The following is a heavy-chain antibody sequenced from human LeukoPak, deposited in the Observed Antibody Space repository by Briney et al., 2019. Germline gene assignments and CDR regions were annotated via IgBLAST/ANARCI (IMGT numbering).Heavy chain of an antibody. V-gene: IGHV1-69*13. Sequence: SVKVSCKASGGTFSSYAISWVRQAPGQGLEWMGGIIPIFGTANYAQKFQGRVTITADESTSTAYMELRSLRSDDTAVYYCARSYGSGSSQPFDPWGQGTLVTVSS. CDR3: ARSYGSGSSQPFDP. D-gene: IGHD3-10*01. CDR2: IIPIFGTA. J-gene: IGHJ5*02. CDR1: GGTFSSYA.